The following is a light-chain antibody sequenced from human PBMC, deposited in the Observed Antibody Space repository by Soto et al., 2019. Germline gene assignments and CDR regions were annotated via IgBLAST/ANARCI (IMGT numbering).Light chain of an antibody. CDR2: NTN. J-gene: IGLJ1*01. CDR1: SSNIGSNP. Sequence: QSVLTQPPSASGTPGQRVTISCSGSSSNIGSNPVNWFQQLPGTAPKLLIYNTNQRPSGVPDRFSGSKSGTSASLAISGLQSEDEADYYCAAWHDSLNGYVFGTGTKLTVL. V-gene: IGLV1-44*01. CDR3: AAWHDSLNGYV.